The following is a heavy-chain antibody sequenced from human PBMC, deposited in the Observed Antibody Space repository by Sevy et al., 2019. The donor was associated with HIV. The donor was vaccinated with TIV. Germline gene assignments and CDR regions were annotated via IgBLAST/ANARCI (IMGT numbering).Heavy chain of an antibody. V-gene: IGHV3-15*01. CDR3: TTEGAD. CDR1: GFTFSDAW. J-gene: IGHJ4*02. Sequence: GGSLRLSCAASGFTFSDAWLNWVRQAPGKGLEWVGRVRSKGDGGTTDYAAPVKGRFTIARDDSKNVLYVQMNSLKIEDTGVYYCTTEGADWGQRTRVTVSS. CDR2: VRSKGDGGTT.